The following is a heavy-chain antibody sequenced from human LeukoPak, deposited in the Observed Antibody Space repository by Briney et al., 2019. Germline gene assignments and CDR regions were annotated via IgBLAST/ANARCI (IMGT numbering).Heavy chain of an antibody. D-gene: IGHD2-2*02. V-gene: IGHV4-39*01. CDR2: IYYSGST. J-gene: IGHJ4*02. CDR1: GGSLSSSSYY. Sequence: PSETLSLTCTVSGGSLSSSSYYWGWIRQPPGKGLEWIGSIYYSGSTYYNPSLKSRVTISVDTSKNQFSLKLSSVTAADTAVYYCARFGFNCSSTSCYSYFDYWGQGTLVTVSS. CDR3: ARFGFNCSSTSCYSYFDY.